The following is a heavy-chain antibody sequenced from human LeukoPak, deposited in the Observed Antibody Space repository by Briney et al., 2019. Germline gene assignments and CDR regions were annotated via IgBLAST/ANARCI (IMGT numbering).Heavy chain of an antibody. D-gene: IGHD3-9*01. CDR1: GYTFTGYY. CDR3: ARSPHILTGENFDF. V-gene: IGHV1-2*02. Sequence: ASVKVSCKASGYTFTGYYMHWVRQAPGQGLEWMGWINPNSGGTNYAQNFQDRVSMTRDTSISTAYMQLSRLRSDDTAVYYCARSPHILTGENFDFWGQGTLLTVSS. J-gene: IGHJ4*02. CDR2: INPNSGGT.